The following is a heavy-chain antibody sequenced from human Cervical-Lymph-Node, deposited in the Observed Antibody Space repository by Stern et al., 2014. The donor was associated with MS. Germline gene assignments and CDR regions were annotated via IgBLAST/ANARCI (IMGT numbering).Heavy chain of an antibody. CDR2: INSDESST. CDR1: GFTFSTYW. D-gene: IGHD2-15*01. CDR3: ARGVMVAATYAYDI. V-gene: IGHV3-74*01. Sequence: EVQLVESGGGLVQPGGSLRLSCAVSGFTFSTYWMHWVRQAPGTGLVWVSRINSDESSTTYSDYVKGRFSISRDNDKNTLYLQMNSLRAEDTAVYYCARGVMVAATYAYDIWGQGTMVTISS. J-gene: IGHJ3*02.